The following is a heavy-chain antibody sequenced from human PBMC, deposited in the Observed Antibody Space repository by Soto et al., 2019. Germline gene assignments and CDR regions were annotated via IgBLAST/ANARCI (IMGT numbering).Heavy chain of an antibody. CDR2: IYPGDSDT. V-gene: IGHV5-51*01. CDR3: ARQVYSVDYDFWSGYSFYYYYGMDV. D-gene: IGHD3-3*01. Sequence: PGESLKISCKGSGYSLTSYWIGWVRQMPGKGLEWMGIIYPGDSDTRYSPSFQGQVTISADKSISTAYLQWSSLKASDTAMYYCARQVYSVDYDFWSGYSFYYYYGMDVWGQGTTVTVSS. CDR1: GYSLTSYW. J-gene: IGHJ6*02.